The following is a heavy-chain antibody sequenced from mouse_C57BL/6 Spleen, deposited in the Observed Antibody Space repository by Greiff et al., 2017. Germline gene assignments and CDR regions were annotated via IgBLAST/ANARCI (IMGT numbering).Heavy chain of an antibody. V-gene: IGHV1-59*01. CDR1: GYTFTSYW. CDR2: IDPSDSYT. D-gene: IGHD2-1*01. Sequence: VQLQQPGAELVRPGTSVKLSCKASGYTFTSYWMHWVKQRPGQGLEWIGVIDPSDSYTNYNQKFKGKATLTVDTSSSTAYMQLSSLTSEDSAVYYCARSDYGKNYFDYWGQGTTLTVSS. CDR3: ARSDYGKNYFDY. J-gene: IGHJ2*01.